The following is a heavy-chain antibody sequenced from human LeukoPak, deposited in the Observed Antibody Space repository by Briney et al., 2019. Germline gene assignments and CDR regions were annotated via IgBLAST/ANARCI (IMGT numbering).Heavy chain of an antibody. CDR3: AKRGGTTVNTSNFHMDV. CDR1: GFTFSSYG. Sequence: GGSLRLSCAASGFTFSSYGMHWVRQAPGKGLEWVAFIGYDGSNKYTADSARGRFTLSRDNSKDTLYLQMNSLRAEDTAVYYCAKRGGTTVNTSNFHMDVWGKGTTVTVSS. V-gene: IGHV3-30*02. J-gene: IGHJ6*03. CDR2: IGYDGSNK. D-gene: IGHD4-17*01.